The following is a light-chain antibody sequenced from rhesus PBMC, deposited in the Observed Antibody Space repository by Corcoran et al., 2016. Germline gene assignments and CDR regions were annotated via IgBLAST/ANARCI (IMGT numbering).Light chain of an antibody. V-gene: IGKV1-25*01. CDR3: RQHNSYPLT. CDR1: QGISSY. Sequence: DIQMTQSPSSLSASVGDRVTITCRASQGISSYLAWYQPKPGKALKLLIYAESNLQSGVPSRFSGIGSGADFTLTISSLQPEDFATDYCRQHNSYPLTFGGGTKVELK. J-gene: IGKJ4*01. CDR2: AES.